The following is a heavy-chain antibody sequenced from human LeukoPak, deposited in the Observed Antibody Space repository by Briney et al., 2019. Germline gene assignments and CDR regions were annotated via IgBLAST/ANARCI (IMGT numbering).Heavy chain of an antibody. Sequence: GGSLRLSCAASGFTFGDYYMSWTRQAPGKGLEWISSISGSSDYTPYADFLKGRVTIPRDNAKNSLYLQLNSLSVEDTAVYYCARDGFSSGWFNWGQGTMVTVSS. J-gene: IGHJ3*01. CDR2: ISGSSDYT. D-gene: IGHD6-19*01. CDR1: GFTFGDYY. CDR3: ARDGFSSGWFN. V-gene: IGHV3-11*06.